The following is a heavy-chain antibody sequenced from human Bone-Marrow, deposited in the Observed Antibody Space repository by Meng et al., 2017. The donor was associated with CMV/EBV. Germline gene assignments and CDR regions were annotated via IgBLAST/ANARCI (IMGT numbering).Heavy chain of an antibody. V-gene: IGHV1-2*02. D-gene: IGHD1-14*01. Sequence: ASVKVSCKSSGYSFSTYGSIWVRQAPGQGLEWMGWINPNSGGTNYAQKFQGRVTMTRDTSISTAYMELSRLRSDDTPVYYCACAPSHHIPLDYWRQGTQVTVSS. CDR2: INPNSGGT. CDR1: GYSFSTYG. J-gene: IGHJ4*02. CDR3: ACAPSHHIPLDY.